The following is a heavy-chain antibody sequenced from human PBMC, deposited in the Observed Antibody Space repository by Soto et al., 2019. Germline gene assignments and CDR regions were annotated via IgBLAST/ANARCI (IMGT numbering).Heavy chain of an antibody. CDR3: AKDTWIPGYYDSSGYYSGPFDY. D-gene: IGHD3-22*01. Sequence: GGSLRLSCAASGFTFSSYGMHWVRQAPGKGLEWVAVISYDGSNKYYADSVKGRFTISRDNSKNTLYLQMNSLRAEDTAVYYCAKDTWIPGYYDSSGYYSGPFDYWGQGTLVTVSS. V-gene: IGHV3-30*18. CDR1: GFTFSSYG. J-gene: IGHJ4*02. CDR2: ISYDGSNK.